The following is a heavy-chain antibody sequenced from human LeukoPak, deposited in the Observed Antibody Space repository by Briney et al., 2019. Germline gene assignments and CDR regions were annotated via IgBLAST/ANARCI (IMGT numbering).Heavy chain of an antibody. CDR3: AKDRAQQLVLDF. CDR1: RFTFSTYA. CDR2: ISGGGGNT. J-gene: IGHJ4*02. Sequence: GGSLRLSCAASRFTFSTYAVSWVRQAPGKGLEWVSVISGGGGNTYYADSVKGRFTISRDNSKNTLFLQMNSLRAEDTAVYYCAKDRAQQLVLDFWGQGTLVTVSS. V-gene: IGHV3-23*01. D-gene: IGHD6-13*01.